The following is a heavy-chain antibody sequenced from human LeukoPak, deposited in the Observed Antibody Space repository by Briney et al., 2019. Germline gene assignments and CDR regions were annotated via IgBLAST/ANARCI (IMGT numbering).Heavy chain of an antibody. Sequence: SETLSLTCTVSGGSISSSSYYWGWIRQPPGKGLEWIGIIYGSGSTYYNPSLKSRVTISVDTSKNQFSLKLSSVTAADTAVYYCARYPTYYYDSSGYYPLYYFDYWGQGTLVTVSS. CDR2: IYGSGST. CDR3: ARYPTYYYDSSGYYPLYYFDY. J-gene: IGHJ4*02. D-gene: IGHD3-22*01. CDR1: GGSISSSSYY. V-gene: IGHV4-39*01.